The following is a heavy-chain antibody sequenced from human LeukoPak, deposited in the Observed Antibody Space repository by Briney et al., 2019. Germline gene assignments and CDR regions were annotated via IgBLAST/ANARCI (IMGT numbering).Heavy chain of an antibody. CDR2: IRYDGSNK. J-gene: IGHJ1*01. V-gene: IGHV3-30*02. CDR1: GFTFSSYG. D-gene: IGHD6-13*01. Sequence: PGGSLRLSCAASGFTFSSYGMHWVRQAPGKGLEWVAFIRYDGSNKYYADSVKGRFTISRDNSKNTLYLQMNSLRVEDTAVYYCAKIATDGSYFQHWGQGTLVTVSS. CDR3: AKIATDGSYFQH.